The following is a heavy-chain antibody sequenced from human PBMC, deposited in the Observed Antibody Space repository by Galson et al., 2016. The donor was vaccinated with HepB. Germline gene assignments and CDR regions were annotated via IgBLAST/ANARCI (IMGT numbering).Heavy chain of an antibody. D-gene: IGHD3-3*01. CDR3: ARDIRRAIFSFSGERFYGMDV. CDR1: GFTFNNFA. Sequence: SLRLSCAGSGFTFNNFAMTWVRQTPPKGLEWVSTIGGRTDRTYYADSVRGRFTIPRDNSKTTLYLQMNSLRAEDTAVYYCARDIRRAIFSFSGERFYGMDVWGQGTTVTVSS. CDR2: IGGRTDRT. V-gene: IGHV3-23*01. J-gene: IGHJ6*02.